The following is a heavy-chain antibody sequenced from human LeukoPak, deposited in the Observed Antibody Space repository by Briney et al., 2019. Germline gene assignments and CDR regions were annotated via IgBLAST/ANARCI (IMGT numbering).Heavy chain of an antibody. CDR2: IYYSGST. CDR1: GGSISSGDYY. CDR3: ARGDTMVRGVFDY. V-gene: IGHV4-30-4*01. D-gene: IGHD3-10*01. J-gene: IGHJ4*02. Sequence: PSETLSLTCTVSGGSISSGDYYWSWIRQPPGKGLEWIGYIYYSGSTYYNPSLKSRVTISVDTSKNQFSLKLSSVTAADTAVYYCARGDTMVRGVFDYWAREPWSPSPQ.